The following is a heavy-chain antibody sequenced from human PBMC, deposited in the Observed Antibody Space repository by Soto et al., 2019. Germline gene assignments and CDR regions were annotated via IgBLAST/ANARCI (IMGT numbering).Heavy chain of an antibody. CDR3: ARAPPGDTAMVYDH. D-gene: IGHD5-18*01. CDR2: IFYSGST. V-gene: IGHV4-31*03. CDR1: GGSISSGNYY. J-gene: IGHJ4*02. Sequence: QVQLQESGPRLVKPSQTLSLTCTVSGGSISSGNYYWTWIRQHPGKGLEWLGYIFYSGSTHYNPSLKSRGFISLDTSKHQFSLNLTSVTAADTAVYYCARAPPGDTAMVYDHWGQGTLVTVSS.